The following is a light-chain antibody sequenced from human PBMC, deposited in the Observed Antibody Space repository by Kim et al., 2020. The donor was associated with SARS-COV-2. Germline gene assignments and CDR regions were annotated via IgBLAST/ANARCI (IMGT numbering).Light chain of an antibody. J-gene: IGKJ4*01. CDR1: HNIAIN. V-gene: IGKV3-11*01. CDR2: DAA. CDR3: QQRGNWPPALT. Sequence: PGESAAPSCRASHNIAINLAWYQQTPGQPPRLLIYDAAIRAAGVPDRFSGSGSGTDFTLTIGSLAPEDFAVYYCQQRGNWPPALTFGGGTKVDIK.